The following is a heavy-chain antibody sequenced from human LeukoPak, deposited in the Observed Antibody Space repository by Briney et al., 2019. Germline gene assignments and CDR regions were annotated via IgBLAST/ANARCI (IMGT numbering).Heavy chain of an antibody. J-gene: IGHJ4*02. V-gene: IGHV1-8*03. CDR3: ARGRIAAAGTNYYFDY. Sequence: GASVKVSCKASGYTFTSYDINWVRQATGQGLEWMGWMNPNSGNTGYAQKFQGRVTITRNTSISTAYMELSSLRSEATAVYYCARGRIAAAGTNYYFDYWGQGTLVTVSS. CDR1: GYTFTSYD. D-gene: IGHD6-13*01. CDR2: MNPNSGNT.